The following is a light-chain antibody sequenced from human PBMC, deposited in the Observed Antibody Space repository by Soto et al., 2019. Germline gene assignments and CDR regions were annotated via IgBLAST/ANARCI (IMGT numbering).Light chain of an antibody. J-gene: IGKJ5*01. CDR2: AAY. Sequence: DIQMTQSPSSLSASVGDTVTITCRATQTITTILNWYQHKPGKAPNLLIYAAYSLKSGVPSRLTGSXXXXXXXXNISSLQPEDVATYYRHKSYRPPHTFGQGTRLAIK. V-gene: IGKV1-39*01. CDR1: QTITTI. CDR3: HKSYRPPHT.